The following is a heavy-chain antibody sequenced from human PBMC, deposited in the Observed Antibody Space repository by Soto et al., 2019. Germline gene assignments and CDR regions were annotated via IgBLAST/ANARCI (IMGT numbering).Heavy chain of an antibody. Sequence: QVQLQESGPGLVKPSQTLSLTCTVSGGSISSGAYYWSWIRQHPGKGLEWIGYIYYSGSTYYNPSLQSLVTIPVDTSKNQFSLKLSSVTAADTAVYYCALYDSSGSRGFQHWGQGTLVTVSS. CDR2: IYYSGST. V-gene: IGHV4-31*01. D-gene: IGHD3-22*01. CDR1: GGSISSGAYY. J-gene: IGHJ1*01. CDR3: ALYDSSGSRGFQH.